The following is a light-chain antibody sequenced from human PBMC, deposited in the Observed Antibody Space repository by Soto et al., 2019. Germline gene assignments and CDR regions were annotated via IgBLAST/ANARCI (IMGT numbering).Light chain of an antibody. CDR2: WAS. V-gene: IGKV4-1*01. J-gene: IGKJ1*01. Sequence: DILMTQSPDSLAVSLGERATINFKSSQSVLYSSNNKNYLAWYQQKPGQPPKLLIYWASTRESGAPDRFSGSGSGTDFTLTISRLEPEDFAVYYCQQYGSSPRTFGQGTKVDNK. CDR1: QSVLYSSNNKNY. CDR3: QQYGSSPRT.